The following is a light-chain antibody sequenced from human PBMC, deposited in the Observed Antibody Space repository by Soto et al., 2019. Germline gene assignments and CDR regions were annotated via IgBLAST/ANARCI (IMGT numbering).Light chain of an antibody. CDR2: WAS. CDR1: RNVLYSSNNKNY. V-gene: IGKV4-1*01. CDR3: HQYHILPWT. J-gene: IGKJ1*01. Sequence: DIVMTQSPDSLAVSLGERATINCKSSRNVLYSSNNKNYLAWYQQKPGQPPKLLIYWASTRESGVPDRFSGSGSGTDFTLTISSLQAEDVAVYYCHQYHILPWTFGQGTKGEIK.